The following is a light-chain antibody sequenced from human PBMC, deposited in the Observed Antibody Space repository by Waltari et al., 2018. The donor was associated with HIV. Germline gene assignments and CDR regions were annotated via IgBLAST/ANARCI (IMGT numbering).Light chain of an antibody. CDR3: QQYGNSAPYT. V-gene: IGKV3-15*01. CDR2: GAS. J-gene: IGKJ2*01. Sequence: EIVMTQSPATMSVSPGERATLSCCASRSTAGNLAWYQQKHGQAPRLLIYGASTRATGVPARFSGSGSETDFSLTISSLQSEDFAVYYCQQYGNSAPYTFGQGSKLEIK. CDR1: RSTAGN.